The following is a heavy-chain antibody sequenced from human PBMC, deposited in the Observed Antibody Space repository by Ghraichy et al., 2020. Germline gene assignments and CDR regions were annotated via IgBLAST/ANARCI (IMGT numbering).Heavy chain of an antibody. J-gene: IGHJ4*02. Sequence: SETLSLTCAVYGGSFSGYYWSWIRQPPGKGLEWIGEINHSGSTNYNPSLKSRVTISVDTSKNQFSLKLSSVTAADTAVYYCARDGTIVYDYWGQGTLVTVSS. D-gene: IGHD3-3*01. V-gene: IGHV4-34*01. CDR1: GGSFSGYY. CDR2: INHSGST. CDR3: ARDGTIVYDY.